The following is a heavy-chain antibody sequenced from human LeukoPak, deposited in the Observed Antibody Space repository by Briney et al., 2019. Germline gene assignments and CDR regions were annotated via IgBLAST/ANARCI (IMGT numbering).Heavy chain of an antibody. D-gene: IGHD3-22*01. V-gene: IGHV5-51*01. CDR3: AGRDRSGFQYFDY. J-gene: IGHJ4*02. CDR1: GYSFSTYW. Sequence: GESLKISCKGSGYSFSTYWIGWVRQMPGKGLEWMGIIYPGDSDTRYSPSFQGQVTISADKSISTAYLQWSSLKASDTAMYYCAGRDRSGFQYFDYWGQGTLVTVSS. CDR2: IYPGDSDT.